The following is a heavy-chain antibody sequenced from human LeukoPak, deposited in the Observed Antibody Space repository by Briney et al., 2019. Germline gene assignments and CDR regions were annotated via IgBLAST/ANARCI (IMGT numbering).Heavy chain of an antibody. CDR3: ARNTYYYDNSAGTFDF. V-gene: IGHV1-2*02. J-gene: IGHJ4*02. Sequence: ASVKVSCKASGYSFTDYYMNWVRQAPGQGLEWMGWINPISGATYYPQNFQGRVTMTRDTSISTAYMELSGLRSDDTAVFYCARNTYYYDNSAGTFDFWGQGTLVTVPS. CDR2: INPISGAT. CDR1: GYSFTDYY. D-gene: IGHD3-22*01.